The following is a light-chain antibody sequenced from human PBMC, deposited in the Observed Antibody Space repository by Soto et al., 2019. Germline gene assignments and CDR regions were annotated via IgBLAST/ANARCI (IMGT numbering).Light chain of an antibody. CDR1: SSNIGTNT. CDR2: NND. CDR3: AAWYDSLNGFYV. V-gene: IGLV1-44*01. J-gene: IGLJ1*01. Sequence: QSVLTQPPSASGTPGQRVTISCSGSSSNIGTNTVNWYLQLLGTAPKLLIYNNDQRPSGVPDRFSGSKSGTSASLAISGLQSEDEANYYCAAWYDSLNGFYVFGSGTKVTVL.